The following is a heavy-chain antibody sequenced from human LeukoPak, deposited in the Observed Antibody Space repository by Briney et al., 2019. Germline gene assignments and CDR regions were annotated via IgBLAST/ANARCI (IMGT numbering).Heavy chain of an antibody. J-gene: IGHJ4*02. Sequence: SETLSLTCAVYGGSFSGYYWSWIRQPPGKGLEWIGEINHSGSTNYNPSLKSRVTMSVDTSKNQFSLKLSSVTAADTAVYYCARGPGSGSYFDYWGQGTLVTVSS. V-gene: IGHV4-34*01. CDR1: GGSFSGYY. D-gene: IGHD3-10*01. CDR3: ARGPGSGSYFDY. CDR2: INHSGST.